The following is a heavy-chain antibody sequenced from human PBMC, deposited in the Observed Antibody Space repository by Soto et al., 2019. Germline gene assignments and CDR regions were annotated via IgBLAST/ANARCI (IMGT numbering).Heavy chain of an antibody. Sequence: QMQLVQSGAEVKKPGASVKVSCKASGYTFMNYDINWVRQATGQGLEWMGWMNPHKNNAGYPQKFQGRITLTRDPSISTAYMELSSLTSDDTAVYYCATGAVGATAPLYYYGMDVWGQGTTVTVSS. CDR3: ATGAVGATAPLYYYGMDV. CDR1: GYTFMNYD. V-gene: IGHV1-8*01. D-gene: IGHD1-26*01. CDR2: MNPHKNNA. J-gene: IGHJ6*02.